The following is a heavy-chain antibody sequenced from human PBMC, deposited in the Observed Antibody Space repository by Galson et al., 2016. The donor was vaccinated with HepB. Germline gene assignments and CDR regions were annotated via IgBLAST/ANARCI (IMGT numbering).Heavy chain of an antibody. Sequence: SLRLSCAASGFTFSRYSAHWVRQAPGKGLEWVSVISQDGSNKFYADSVMGRFTISRDNSKNTLYLEMNSLRPEDTAVYYCARGAYLWFHNKGEYYFDYWGQGTLVTVPS. V-gene: IGHV3-30*04. D-gene: IGHD3-10*01. CDR1: GFTFSRYS. J-gene: IGHJ4*02. CDR3: ARGAYLWFHNKGEYYFDY. CDR2: ISQDGSNK.